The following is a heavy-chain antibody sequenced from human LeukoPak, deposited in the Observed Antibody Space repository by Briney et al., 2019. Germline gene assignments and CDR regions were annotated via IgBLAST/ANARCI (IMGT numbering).Heavy chain of an antibody. V-gene: IGHV4-4*07. Sequence: SETLSLTCTVSGGSISSYYWSWIRQPAGKGLEWIGRIYTSGCTNYNPSLKSRVTMSVDTSKNQFSLKLSSVTAADTAVYYCARINSSGYYYYFDYWGQGTLVTVSS. CDR2: IYTSGCT. D-gene: IGHD3-22*01. J-gene: IGHJ4*02. CDR1: GGSISSYY. CDR3: ARINSSGYYYYFDY.